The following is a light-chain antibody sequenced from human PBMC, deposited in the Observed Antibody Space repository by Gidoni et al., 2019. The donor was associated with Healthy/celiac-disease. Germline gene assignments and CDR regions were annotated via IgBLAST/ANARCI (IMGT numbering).Light chain of an antibody. V-gene: IGKV1-5*03. J-gene: IGKJ1*01. CDR2: KAS. Sequence: DIQMTQSPSTLSASVGDRVTITCRASQSISSWLAWYQQKPGKAPKLLIYKASSLESGVPSRFRGSGSGTEFTLTISSLQPDDFATYYCQQYKSYSWTCGQGTKVEIK. CDR3: QQYKSYSWT. CDR1: QSISSW.